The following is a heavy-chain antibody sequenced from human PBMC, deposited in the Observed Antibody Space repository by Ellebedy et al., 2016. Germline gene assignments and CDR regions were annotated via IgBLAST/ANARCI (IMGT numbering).Heavy chain of an antibody. Sequence: SETLSLXXTVSGGSISSYYWGWIRQPPGKGLEWIGSIYYSGKIYYNPSLKSRVTISVDPSKNQFSLKVRSVTAADTAVYYCARDRVLYFPDGFDIWGQGTMVTVSS. J-gene: IGHJ3*02. CDR3: ARDRVLYFPDGFDI. D-gene: IGHD4/OR15-4a*01. CDR1: GGSISSYY. CDR2: IYYSGKI. V-gene: IGHV4-39*07.